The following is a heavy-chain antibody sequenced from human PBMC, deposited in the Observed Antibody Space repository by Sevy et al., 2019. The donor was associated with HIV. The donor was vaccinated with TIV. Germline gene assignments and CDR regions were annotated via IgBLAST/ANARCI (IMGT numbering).Heavy chain of an antibody. CDR2: ISTHNGDT. V-gene: IGHV1-18*01. Sequence: ASVKVSCKASGYTFTNYGISWVRQAPGQGLEWRGWISTHNGDTNYAQKLQGRVTMTTDTSTSTAYMELRSLRSDDTAVYYCARRIYYDSSAYYWWFDPWGQGTLVTVSS. D-gene: IGHD3-22*01. CDR1: GYTFTNYG. CDR3: ARRIYYDSSAYYWWFDP. J-gene: IGHJ5*02.